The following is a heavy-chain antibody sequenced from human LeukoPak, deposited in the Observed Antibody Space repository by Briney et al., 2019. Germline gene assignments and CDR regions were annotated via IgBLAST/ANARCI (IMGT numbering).Heavy chain of an antibody. Sequence: SETLSLTCTVSGGSISSGVYYWSWIRQHPGKGLEWIGYIYYSGSTYYNPSLKSRVTISVDTSKNQFSLKLSSVTAADTAVYYCARVYYYDSSGYPTDAFDIWGQGTMVTVSS. D-gene: IGHD3-22*01. CDR3: ARVYYYDSSGYPTDAFDI. CDR2: IYYSGST. V-gene: IGHV4-31*03. CDR1: GGSISSGVYY. J-gene: IGHJ3*02.